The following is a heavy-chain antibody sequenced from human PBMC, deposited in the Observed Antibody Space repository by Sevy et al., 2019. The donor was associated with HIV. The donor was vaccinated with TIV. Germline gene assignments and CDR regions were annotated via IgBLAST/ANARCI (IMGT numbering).Heavy chain of an antibody. CDR3: ARAKYYYDSSGYYVLDN. J-gene: IGHJ4*02. V-gene: IGHV3-11*01. CDR2: ISSSGSTI. Sequence: GGSLRLSCAASGFTFSDYYMSWIRQAPGKGLEWVSYISSSGSTIYYADSAKGRFTISRDNAKNSLYLQMNSLRAEDTAVYYCARAKYYYDSSGYYVLDNWGQGTLVTVSS. CDR1: GFTFSDYY. D-gene: IGHD3-22*01.